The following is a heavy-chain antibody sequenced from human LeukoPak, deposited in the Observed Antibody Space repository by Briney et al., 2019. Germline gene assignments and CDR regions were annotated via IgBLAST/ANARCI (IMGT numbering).Heavy chain of an antibody. J-gene: IGHJ4*02. CDR1: GFTFSSYE. V-gene: IGHV3-48*03. Sequence: GGSLRLSCAASGFTFSSYEMNWVRQAPGKGLEWVSYISSSGSTIYYADSVKGRFTISRDNAKNSLYLQMNSLRAEDTAVYYCARVPLDGYSYGRQNDYWGQGTLVTVSS. D-gene: IGHD5-18*01. CDR3: ARVPLDGYSYGRQNDY. CDR2: ISSSGSTI.